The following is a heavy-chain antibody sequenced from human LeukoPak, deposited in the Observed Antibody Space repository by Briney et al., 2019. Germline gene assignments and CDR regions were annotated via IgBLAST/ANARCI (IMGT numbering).Heavy chain of an antibody. CDR1: GFTSSSYA. J-gene: IGHJ5*02. V-gene: IGHV3-30-3*01. CDR3: ARVVDYYDSSGVGWFDP. Sequence: PGGSLRLSCAASGFTSSSYAMHWVRQAPGKGLEWVAVISYDGSNKYYADSVKGRFTISRDNSKNTLYLQMNSLRAEDTAVYYCARVVDYYDSSGVGWFDPWGQGTLVTVSS. CDR2: ISYDGSNK. D-gene: IGHD3-22*01.